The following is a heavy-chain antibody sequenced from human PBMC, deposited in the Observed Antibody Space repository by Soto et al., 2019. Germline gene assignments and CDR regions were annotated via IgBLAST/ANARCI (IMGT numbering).Heavy chain of an antibody. V-gene: IGHV1-3*01. Sequence: QVPLVQSGAEVKKPGASVKVSCKASGYTFTSYAMHWVRQAPGQRLEWMGWINAGNGNTKYSQKFQGRVTITRDTSASTAYMELSSLRSEDTAVYYCARGPLRYFDWLLGYWGQGTLVTVSS. D-gene: IGHD3-9*01. J-gene: IGHJ4*02. CDR2: INAGNGNT. CDR3: ARGPLRYFDWLLGY. CDR1: GYTFTSYA.